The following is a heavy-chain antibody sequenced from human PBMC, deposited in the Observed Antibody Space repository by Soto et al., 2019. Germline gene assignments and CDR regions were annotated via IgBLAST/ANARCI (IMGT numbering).Heavy chain of an antibody. CDR2: ISSSSSTI. Sequence: GGSLRLSCAASGFTFSSYSMNWVRQAPGKGLEWVSYISSSSSTIYYADSVKGRFTISRDNAKNSLYLQMNSLRDEDTAVYYCARSVADSTYYGMDVWGQGTTVTVSS. CDR3: ARSVADSTYYGMDV. J-gene: IGHJ6*02. D-gene: IGHD6-19*01. CDR1: GFTFSSYS. V-gene: IGHV3-48*02.